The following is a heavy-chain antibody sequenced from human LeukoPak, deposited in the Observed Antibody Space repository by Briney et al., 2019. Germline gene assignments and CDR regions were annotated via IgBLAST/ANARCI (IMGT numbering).Heavy chain of an antibody. D-gene: IGHD3-16*01. J-gene: IGHJ4*02. Sequence: SETLSLTCTVSGGSMRSYFWNWIRQPAGKGLEWIGRIYNSGSTKYNPSLKSRVTMSVDTSENQFSLRLNSVTAVDTAVYYCARRWGNIVGVTYEYWGQGTLVTVSS. V-gene: IGHV4-4*07. CDR2: IYNSGST. CDR1: GGSMRSYF. CDR3: ARRWGNIVGVTYEY.